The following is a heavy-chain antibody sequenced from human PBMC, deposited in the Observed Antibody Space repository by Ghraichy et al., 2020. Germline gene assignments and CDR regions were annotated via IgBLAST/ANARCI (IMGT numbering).Heavy chain of an antibody. CDR3: ARGGIAVAGSLDY. D-gene: IGHD6-19*01. J-gene: IGHJ4*02. Sequence: GGSLRLSCAASGFTFSSYSMNWVRQAPGKGLEWVSYISSSSSTIYYADSVKGRFTISRDNAKNSLYLQMNSLRAEDMAVYYCARGGIAVAGSLDYWGQGTLVTVSS. V-gene: IGHV3-48*01. CDR1: GFTFSSYS. CDR2: ISSSSSTI.